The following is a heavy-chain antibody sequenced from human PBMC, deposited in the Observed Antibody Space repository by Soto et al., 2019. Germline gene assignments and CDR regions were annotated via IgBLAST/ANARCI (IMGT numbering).Heavy chain of an antibody. CDR3: GRCRTDSYAMDV. CDR2: ISPYNGRT. J-gene: IGHJ6*02. V-gene: IGHV1-18*01. Sequence: QVHLVQSGSDVEKPGASVKVSCKASGYSFTSYGIGWVRQVPGQGPEWMGWISPYNGRTNYAQSVKGRVVMTTDISTNTVHLELRSLRSDDSAIYYCGRCRTDSYAMDVWGQGTTVTVSS. CDR1: GYSFTSYG. D-gene: IGHD5-18*01.